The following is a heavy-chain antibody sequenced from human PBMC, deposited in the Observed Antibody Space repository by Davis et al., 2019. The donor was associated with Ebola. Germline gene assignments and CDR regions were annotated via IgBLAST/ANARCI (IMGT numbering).Heavy chain of an antibody. V-gene: IGHV3-13*01. CDR3: ARDGRYLYSSGLEFDY. Sequence: GGSLRLSCAASGFTFSSYDMHWVRHATGKGLEWVSAIGTAGDTYYPGSVKGRFTISRENAKNSLYLQMNSLRAGDTAVYYCARDGRYLYSSGLEFDYWGQGTLVTVSS. D-gene: IGHD6-19*01. CDR1: GFTFSSYD. CDR2: IGTAGDT. J-gene: IGHJ4*02.